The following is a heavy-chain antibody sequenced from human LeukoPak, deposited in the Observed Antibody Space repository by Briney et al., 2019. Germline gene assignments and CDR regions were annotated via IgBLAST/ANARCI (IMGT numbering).Heavy chain of an antibody. J-gene: IGHJ4*02. D-gene: IGHD2-15*01. CDR1: GGTFSSYA. CDR2: IIPILGIA. CDR3: ARAKDAVAAMGIDY. V-gene: IGHV1-69*04. Sequence: ASVKVSCKASGGTFSSYAISWVRQAPGQGLEWMGRIIPILGIANYAQKFQGRVTITADKSTSTAYMELSSLRSEDTAVYYCARAKDAVAAMGIDYWGQGTLVTVSS.